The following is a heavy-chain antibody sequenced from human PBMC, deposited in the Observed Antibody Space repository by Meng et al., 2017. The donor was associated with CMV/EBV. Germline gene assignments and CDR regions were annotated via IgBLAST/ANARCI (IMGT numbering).Heavy chain of an antibody. CDR1: EFTFSRYW. D-gene: IGHD2-8*01. V-gene: IGHV3-74*01. CDR3: ARDSGRMNY. J-gene: IGHJ4*02. CDR2: VNSDGSIT. Sequence: GESLKISCAASEFTFSRYWMHWVRQAPGKGLEWVSRVNSDGSITNYADSVKGRFTISRDNAKSIMYLEMNSLRAEDTAVYYCARDSGRMNYWGQGTLVTVSS.